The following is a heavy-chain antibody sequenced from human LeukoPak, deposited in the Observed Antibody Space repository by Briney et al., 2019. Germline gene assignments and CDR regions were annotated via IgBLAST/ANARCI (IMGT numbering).Heavy chain of an antibody. CDR1: GFTFSSYE. CDR3: ARDIYGGSSYFDY. V-gene: IGHV3-48*03. CDR2: ISSSGSTI. Sequence: PGGSLRLSCAASGFTFSSYEMNWVRQAPGKGLEWVSYISSSGSTIYYADSVKGRFTISRDNAKNSLYLQMNILRAEDTGVYYCARDIYGGSSYFDYWGQGTLVTVSS. J-gene: IGHJ4*02. D-gene: IGHD6-6*01.